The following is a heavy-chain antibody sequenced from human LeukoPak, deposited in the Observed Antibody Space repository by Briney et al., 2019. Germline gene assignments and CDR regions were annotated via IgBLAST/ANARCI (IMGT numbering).Heavy chain of an antibody. V-gene: IGHV3-49*04. Sequence: GGSLRLSCTASGLTFGDYAISWVRQAPGKGLEWVGFIRSKAYGGTTEYAASVKGRFTISRDDSKSIAYLQMNSLKTEDTAVYYCTRNSGYDFYGMDVWGQGTTVTVSS. D-gene: IGHD5-12*01. CDR1: GLTFGDYA. CDR2: IRSKAYGGTT. J-gene: IGHJ6*02. CDR3: TRNSGYDFYGMDV.